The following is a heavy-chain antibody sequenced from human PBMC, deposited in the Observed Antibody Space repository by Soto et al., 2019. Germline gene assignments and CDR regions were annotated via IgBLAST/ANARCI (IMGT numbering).Heavy chain of an antibody. Sequence: EVQLVESGGGSVQPGGSLRLSCAASGFTFSSYSMNWVRQAPGKGLEWVSYISSSSSTIYYADSVKGRFTISRDNAKNSLYLQMNSLRAEDTAVYYCARGPTPIAVAGTGYFDLWGRGTLVTVSS. D-gene: IGHD6-19*01. V-gene: IGHV3-48*01. J-gene: IGHJ2*01. CDR1: GFTFSSYS. CDR2: ISSSSSTI. CDR3: ARGPTPIAVAGTGYFDL.